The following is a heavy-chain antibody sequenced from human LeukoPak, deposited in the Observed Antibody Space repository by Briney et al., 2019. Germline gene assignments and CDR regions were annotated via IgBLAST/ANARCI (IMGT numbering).Heavy chain of an antibody. CDR1: GFTFSSYS. CDR3: AREVPPLGDHYYYYMDV. D-gene: IGHD3-16*01. Sequence: PGGSLRLSCAASGFTFSSYSMNWVRQAPGKGLEWVSSISSSSSYIYYADSVKGRFTISRDNAKNSLYLQMNSLRAEDTAVYYCAREVPPLGDHYYYYMDVWGKGTTVTVSS. CDR2: ISSSSSYI. J-gene: IGHJ6*03. V-gene: IGHV3-21*01.